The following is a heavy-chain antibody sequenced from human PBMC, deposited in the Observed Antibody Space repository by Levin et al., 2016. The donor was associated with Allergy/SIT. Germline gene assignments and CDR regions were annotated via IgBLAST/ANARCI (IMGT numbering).Heavy chain of an antibody. CDR2: IYYSGST. V-gene: IGHV4-31*02. J-gene: IGHJ4*02. CDR3: ARVLNQGVVRPDY. Sequence: RQAPGKGLEWIGYIYYSGSTYYNPSLKSRVTISVDTSKNQFSLKLSSVTAADTAVYYCARVLNQGVVRPDYWGQGTLVTVSS. D-gene: IGHD4-23*01.